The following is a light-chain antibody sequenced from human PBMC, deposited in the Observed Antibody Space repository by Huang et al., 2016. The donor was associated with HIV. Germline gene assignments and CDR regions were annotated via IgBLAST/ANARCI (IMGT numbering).Light chain of an antibody. CDR3: QQYNNWPHT. V-gene: IGKV3-15*01. CDR2: GAS. J-gene: IGKJ2*01. Sequence: EIVMTQSPATLSVYPGERVTLSCRASQCVSSNLAWYQQQPGQAPRLLIYGASARATGIPARFSGSGSGAEFTLTVSSLQSEDFAVYYCQQYNNWPHTFGQETKLEI. CDR1: QCVSSN.